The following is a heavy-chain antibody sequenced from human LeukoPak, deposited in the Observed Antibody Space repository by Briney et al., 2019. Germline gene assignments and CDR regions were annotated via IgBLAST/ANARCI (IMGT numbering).Heavy chain of an antibody. CDR2: IYYSGST. J-gene: IGHJ3*02. CDR3: ARSMITKWGSEDAFDI. CDR1: GGSISSSY. Sequence: SETLSLTCTVSGGSISSSYWNWIRQPPGKGVEWIGYIYYSGSTNYDPSLKSRVTISVDTSKNKFSLRLSSVTAADTAVYYCARSMITKWGSEDAFDIWGQGTMVTVSS. D-gene: IGHD7-27*01. V-gene: IGHV4-59*08.